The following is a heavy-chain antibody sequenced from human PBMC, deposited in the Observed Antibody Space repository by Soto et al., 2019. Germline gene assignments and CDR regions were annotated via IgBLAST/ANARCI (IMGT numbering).Heavy chain of an antibody. V-gene: IGHV3-48*03. J-gene: IGHJ2*01. CDR3: ARTSPSYFGGRYFDL. CDR2: ISSSGSTI. D-gene: IGHD3-10*01. Sequence: EVQLVESGGGLVQPGGSLRLSCAASGFTFSSYEMNWVRQAPGKGLEWVSYISSSGSTIYYADSVKGRFTISRDNAKNSLYLQMNSLRAEDTAVYYCARTSPSYFGGRYFDLWGRGTLVTVSS. CDR1: GFTFSSYE.